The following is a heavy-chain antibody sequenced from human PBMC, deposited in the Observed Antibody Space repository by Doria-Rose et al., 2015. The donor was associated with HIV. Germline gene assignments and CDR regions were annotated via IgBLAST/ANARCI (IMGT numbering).Heavy chain of an antibody. CDR1: GVSLSSPGMG. D-gene: IGHD6-13*01. CDR3: ARIKSSRWYHKYYFDF. V-gene: IGHV2-26*01. J-gene: IGHJ4*02. CDR2: IFSDDEL. Sequence: SGPVLVKPTETLTLTCTVSGVSLSSPGMGVSWIRQPPGKALEWLANIFSDDELSYRTSRKSRLTISRRTSKSQVVLTMTDMDPVDTATYYCARIKSSRWYHKYYFDFWGQGTLVIVSA.